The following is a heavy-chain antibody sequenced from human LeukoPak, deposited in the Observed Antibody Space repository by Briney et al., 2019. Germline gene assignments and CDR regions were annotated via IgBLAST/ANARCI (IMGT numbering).Heavy chain of an antibody. CDR3: ARGQSYRKSQNWFGH. CDR1: GSSMNGFQ. J-gene: IGHJ5*02. Sequence: SSETLSLTCTVSGSSMNGFQWSWIRQPAGKGLEWIGRISTSGNINYTPSLKSRVTMSVDTSKNQFYLKLTSVTAADTAVYFCARGQSYRKSQNWFGHWGQGTLVTVSS. CDR2: ISTSGNI. V-gene: IGHV4-4*07. D-gene: IGHD4-11*01.